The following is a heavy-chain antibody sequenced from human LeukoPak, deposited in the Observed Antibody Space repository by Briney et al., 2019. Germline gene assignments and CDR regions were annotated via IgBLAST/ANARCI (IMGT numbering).Heavy chain of an antibody. CDR1: GGTFSSYA. CDR3: ASDERLGYCSSTSCNK. J-gene: IGHJ4*02. CDR2: IIPIFGTA. D-gene: IGHD2-2*02. Sequence: SVKVSCKASGGTFSSYAISWVRQAPGQGLEWMGGIIPIFGTANYAQKFQGRVTITTDESTSTAYMELSSLRSEDTAVYYCASDERLGYCSSTSCNKWGQGTLVTVSS. V-gene: IGHV1-69*05.